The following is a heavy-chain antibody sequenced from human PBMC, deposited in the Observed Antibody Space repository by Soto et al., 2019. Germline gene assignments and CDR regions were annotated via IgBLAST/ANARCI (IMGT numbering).Heavy chain of an antibody. D-gene: IGHD3-10*02. Sequence: QVQSVQSGAEVKEPGDSVRVSCEASGYTFTAYYIHWVRQAPGQGLEWMGWINPKFGDTTYAQDFQGRVSMTRDMSISTVYMELSRLTSDDTAIYYCARNMDYYYGRGSGNGHGVWGQGTTVTVFS. J-gene: IGHJ6*02. V-gene: IGHV1-2*02. CDR2: INPKFGDT. CDR3: ARNMDYYYGRGSGNGHGV. CDR1: GYTFTAYY.